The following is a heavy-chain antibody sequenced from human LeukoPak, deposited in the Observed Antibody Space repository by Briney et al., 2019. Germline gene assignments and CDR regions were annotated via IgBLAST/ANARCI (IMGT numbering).Heavy chain of an antibody. CDR2: IKQDGSER. Sequence: GGSLRLSCAASGFTFSSYWMSWVRQAPGKGLEWVANIKQDGSERYYVDSVKGRFTISRDNSKNTLYLQMNSLRAEDTAVYYCARGSIAVAGTGGPDYWGQGTLVTVSS. V-gene: IGHV3-7*01. D-gene: IGHD6-19*01. CDR1: GFTFSSYW. CDR3: ARGSIAVAGTGGPDY. J-gene: IGHJ4*02.